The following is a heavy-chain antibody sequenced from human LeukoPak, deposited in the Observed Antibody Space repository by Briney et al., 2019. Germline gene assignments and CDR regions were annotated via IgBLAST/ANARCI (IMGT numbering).Heavy chain of an antibody. CDR2: IYTSGST. CDR3: ARLLGPLDYVWGSSRSK. Sequence: SETLSLTCTVSGGSISSGLYYWSWIRQPAGKGLEWIGRIYTSGSTNYNPSLKSRVTISLDTSKNQFSLKLSSVTAADTAVYYCARLLGPLDYVWGSSRSKWGQGTLVTVSS. V-gene: IGHV4-61*02. J-gene: IGHJ4*02. CDR1: GGSISSGLYY. D-gene: IGHD3-16*02.